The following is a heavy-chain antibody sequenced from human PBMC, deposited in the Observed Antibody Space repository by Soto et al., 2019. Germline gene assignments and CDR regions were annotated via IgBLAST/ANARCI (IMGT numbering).Heavy chain of an antibody. V-gene: IGHV4-59*01. D-gene: IGHD3-16*01. Sequence: SETLSLTCTVSGGSISSYYWSWIRQPPGKGLEWIGYIYYSGSTNYNPSLKSRVTISVDTSKNQFSLKLSSVTAADTAVYYCARDMLSSGGWFDPWGQGTLVTSPQ. CDR1: GGSISSYY. CDR3: ARDMLSSGGWFDP. CDR2: IYYSGST. J-gene: IGHJ5*02.